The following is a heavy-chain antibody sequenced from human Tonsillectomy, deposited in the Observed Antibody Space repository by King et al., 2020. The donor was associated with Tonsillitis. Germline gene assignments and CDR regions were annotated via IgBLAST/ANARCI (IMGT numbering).Heavy chain of an antibody. CDR2: ISYDGSNK. CDR3: AKRLLWFGESFPDTDLDY. CDR1: GFTFSSYG. J-gene: IGHJ4*02. V-gene: IGHV3-30*18. Sequence: VQLVESGGGVVQPGRSLRLSCAASGFTFSSYGMHWVRQAPGKGLEWVAVISYDGSNKYYADSVKGRFTISRDNSKNTLYLQMNSLRAEDTAVYYCAKRLLWFGESFPDTDLDYWGQGTLVTVSS. D-gene: IGHD3-10*01.